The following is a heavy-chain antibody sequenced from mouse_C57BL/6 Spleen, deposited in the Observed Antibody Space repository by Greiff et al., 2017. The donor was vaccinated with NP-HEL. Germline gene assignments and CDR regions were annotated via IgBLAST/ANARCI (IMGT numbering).Heavy chain of an antibody. J-gene: IGHJ4*01. D-gene: IGHD2-5*01. CDR2: ISDGGSYT. V-gene: IGHV5-4*01. CDR3: ARDDDYSKSMDY. Sequence: EVQLVESGGGLVKPGGSLKLSCAASGFTFSSYAMSWVRQTPEKRLEWVATISDGGSYTYYPDNVKGRFTISRDNAKNNLYLQMSHLKSDDTAMYYCARDDDYSKSMDYWGQGTSVTVSS. CDR1: GFTFSSYA.